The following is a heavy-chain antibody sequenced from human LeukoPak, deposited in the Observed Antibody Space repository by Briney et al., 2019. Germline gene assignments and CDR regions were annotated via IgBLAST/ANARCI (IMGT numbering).Heavy chain of an antibody. D-gene: IGHD2-2*01. V-gene: IGHV3-30*02. CDR3: AKYARGYCSSTSCPFDY. Sequence: GGSLRLSCASSGFTFSSYGMHWVRQAPGKGLEWVAFIRYDGSNKYYADSVKGRFTISRDNSKNTLYLQMNSLRAEDTAVYYCAKYARGYCSSTSCPFDYWGQGTLVTVSS. CDR1: GFTFSSYG. CDR2: IRYDGSNK. J-gene: IGHJ4*02.